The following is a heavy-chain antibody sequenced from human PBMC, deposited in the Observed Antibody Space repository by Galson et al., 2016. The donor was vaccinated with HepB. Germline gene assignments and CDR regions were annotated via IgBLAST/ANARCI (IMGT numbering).Heavy chain of an antibody. V-gene: IGHV1-8*01. Sequence: SVKVSCKASGFTFAAYDINWVRQAPGQGLKWVGWSSPTSGASDYSQKFRGRVTLTRDTSTTTAYMELSNLRPEDTAIYYCGRDLFSATAATNWGQGTLVTVS. CDR2: SSPTSGAS. J-gene: IGHJ4*02. CDR1: GFTFAAYD. CDR3: GRDLFSATAATN. D-gene: IGHD3-10*01.